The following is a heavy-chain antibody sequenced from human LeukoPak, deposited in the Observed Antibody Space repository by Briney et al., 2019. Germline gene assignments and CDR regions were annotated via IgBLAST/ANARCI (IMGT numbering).Heavy chain of an antibody. CDR1: GFTFSDHY. V-gene: IGHV3-72*01. CDR3: SRAYSDDWSTTYFDY. Sequence: PGGSLRLSCATSGFTFSDHYIDWVRQAPGKGLEWVGRIRNKANGQTAEYAASVKGRFTISRDDSQNSLYLQMNSLKTDDTALYFCSRAYSDDWSTTYFDYWGQGTLVTVSS. J-gene: IGHJ4*02. D-gene: IGHD1-26*01. CDR2: IRNKANGQTA.